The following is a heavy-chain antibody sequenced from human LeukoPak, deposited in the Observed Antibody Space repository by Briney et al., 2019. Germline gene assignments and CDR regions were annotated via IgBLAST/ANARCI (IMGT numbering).Heavy chain of an antibody. V-gene: IGHV4-59*01. CDR1: GGSISSYY. D-gene: IGHD3-9*01. Sequence: SETLSLTCTVSGGSISSYYWSWIRQPPGKGLEWIGYIYYSGSTNYNPSLKSRVTISVDTSKNQFSLKLSSVTAADTAVYYCARARYFDPGSIVDPWGQGTLVTVSS. CDR3: ARARYFDPGSIVDP. CDR2: IYYSGST. J-gene: IGHJ5*02.